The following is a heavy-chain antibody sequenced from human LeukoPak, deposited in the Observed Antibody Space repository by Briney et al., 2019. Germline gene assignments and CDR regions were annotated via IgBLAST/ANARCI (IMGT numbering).Heavy chain of an antibody. CDR2: DGSGT. CDR3: AREADFSSSLDY. V-gene: IGHV3-74*01. Sequence: NPGGSLRLSCAVSGFTFSGHWMFWVRQAPGKGLEWVSSDGSGTGYTDSVKGRFTISRDNAKDSLYLQMNSLRAEDTAVYYCAREADFSSSLDYWGQGTLVTVSS. CDR1: GFTFSGHW. J-gene: IGHJ4*02. D-gene: IGHD6-13*01.